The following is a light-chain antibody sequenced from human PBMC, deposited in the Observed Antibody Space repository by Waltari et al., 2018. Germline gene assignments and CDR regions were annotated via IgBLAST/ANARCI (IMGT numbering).Light chain of an antibody. Sequence: DIVMTQSPDSLAVSLGERATINCKSSQSVLYSSNNKNYLAWYQQKPGQPPKLLIYWASTRESGVPDRFSGSGSGTDFTLTISNLQAEDVAVYYCQQYYSTPLTFGGGTKVGIK. CDR3: QQYYSTPLT. J-gene: IGKJ4*01. V-gene: IGKV4-1*01. CDR2: WAS. CDR1: QSVLYSSNNKNY.